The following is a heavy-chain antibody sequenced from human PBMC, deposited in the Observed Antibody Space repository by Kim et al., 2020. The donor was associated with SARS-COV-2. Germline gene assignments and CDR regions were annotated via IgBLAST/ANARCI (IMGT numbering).Heavy chain of an antibody. CDR3: AKWASLTLVRGVKGGMDV. D-gene: IGHD3-10*01. V-gene: IGHV3-23*01. J-gene: IGHJ6*02. Sequence: KGRFTISRNNSKNTLYLQMNSLRAEDTAVYYCAKWASLTLVRGVKGGMDVWGQGTTVTVSS.